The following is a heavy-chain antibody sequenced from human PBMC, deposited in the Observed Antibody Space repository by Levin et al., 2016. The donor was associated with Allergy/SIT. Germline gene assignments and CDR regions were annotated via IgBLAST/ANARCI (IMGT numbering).Heavy chain of an antibody. CDR1: GLSITTYA. D-gene: IGHD2-15*01. CDR2: IWSGGSNK. CDR3: GRDRSGDYLDY. V-gene: IGHV3-33*07. Sequence: GGSLRLSCAVSGLSITTYAMSWVRQAPGKGLEWVALIWSGGSNKYYADSVMGRFTVSRDNSKNTVYLQMNSLRAEDTAVYYCGRDRSGDYLDYWGQGTLVTVSS. J-gene: IGHJ4*02.